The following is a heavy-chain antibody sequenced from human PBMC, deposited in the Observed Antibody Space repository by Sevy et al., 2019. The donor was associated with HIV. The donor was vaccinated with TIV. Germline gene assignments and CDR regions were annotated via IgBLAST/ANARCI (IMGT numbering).Heavy chain of an antibody. CDR1: GFTFSSYS. V-gene: IGHV3-21*01. CDR2: IRGISNYI. Sequence: EGSLRLSCAASGFTFSSYSMNWVRQAPGKGLEWVSSIRGISNYIYYADSMKGRFTVSRDNARNSLYLQMNSLRAEDTAVYYCARNNCSITNCYMGDVFDIWGQGTMVTVSS. D-gene: IGHD2-2*02. J-gene: IGHJ3*02. CDR3: ARNNCSITNCYMGDVFDI.